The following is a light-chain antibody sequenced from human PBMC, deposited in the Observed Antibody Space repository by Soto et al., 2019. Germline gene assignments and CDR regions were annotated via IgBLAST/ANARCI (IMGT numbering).Light chain of an antibody. J-gene: IGLJ1*01. CDR2: ENN. CDR1: SSNIGAGYE. V-gene: IGLV1-40*01. Sequence: QSVLTQPPSVSAAPGQRVTISCTGSSSNIGAGYEAHWYQQVPGTAPNLLIYENNNRPSGVPDRFSGSKSGTSASLAITGLQAEDEAEYYCQSHDSSLSGYVFGTGTKLTVL. CDR3: QSHDSSLSGYV.